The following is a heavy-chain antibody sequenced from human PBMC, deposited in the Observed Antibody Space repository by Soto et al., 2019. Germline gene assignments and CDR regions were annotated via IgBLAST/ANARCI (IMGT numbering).Heavy chain of an antibody. CDR2: IWYDASHK. J-gene: IGHJ4*02. CDR3: ARDKTFGGTIGSAFDS. D-gene: IGHD3-16*01. V-gene: IGHV3-33*01. Sequence: PGGSLRLSCAASGFTFNNYGMHWVRQAPGKGLEWVAVIWYDASHKYYADSVKGRFTISRDNSKNTLYLQMSSLRGEDTAVYYCARDKTFGGTIGSAFDSWGQGTLVTVS. CDR1: GFTFNNYG.